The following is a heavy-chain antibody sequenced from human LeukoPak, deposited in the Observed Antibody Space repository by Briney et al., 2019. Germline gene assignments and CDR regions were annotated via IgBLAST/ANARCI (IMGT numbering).Heavy chain of an antibody. Sequence: GESLKISCKASGYKFDNYWIGWVRQLPGKGLEWMGIIFPRDSDTKSSPSLQGQVTISADKSISTSYLQWSSLKASDSAIYYCARVGIAVTDNYYFDMDVWGKGTTVTVSS. V-gene: IGHV5-51*01. J-gene: IGHJ6*03. CDR1: GYKFDNYW. CDR3: ARVGIAVTDNYYFDMDV. CDR2: IFPRDSDT. D-gene: IGHD6-19*01.